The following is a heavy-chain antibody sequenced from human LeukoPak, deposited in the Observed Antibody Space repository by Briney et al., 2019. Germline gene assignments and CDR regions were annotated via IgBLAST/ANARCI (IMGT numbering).Heavy chain of an antibody. D-gene: IGHD4/OR15-4a*01. CDR3: AKESGALGAPLYDY. V-gene: IGHV3-7*03. CDR2: VNRDGSET. J-gene: IGHJ4*02. CDR1: GFALSSHW. Sequence: GGSLRLSCAASGFALSSHWMTWVRQVPGRGPEWVANVNRDGSETYYLDSVKGRFTISKDNAKNSLYLQMNSLRAEDTAVYYCAKESGALGAPLYDYWGRGVLVTASS.